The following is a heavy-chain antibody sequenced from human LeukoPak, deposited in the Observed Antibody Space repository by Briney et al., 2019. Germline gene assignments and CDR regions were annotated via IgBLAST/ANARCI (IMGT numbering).Heavy chain of an antibody. CDR1: GFTFSSYG. D-gene: IGHD6-13*01. J-gene: IGHJ4*02. CDR3: AKGAAAGIDY. Sequence: PGGSLRLSCAASGFTFSSYGMHWVRQAPGKGLEWVAVMSYDGSNKYYADSVKGRFTISRDNSKNTLYLQMNSLRAEDTAVYYCAKGAAAGIDYWGQGTLVTVSS. V-gene: IGHV3-30*18. CDR2: MSYDGSNK.